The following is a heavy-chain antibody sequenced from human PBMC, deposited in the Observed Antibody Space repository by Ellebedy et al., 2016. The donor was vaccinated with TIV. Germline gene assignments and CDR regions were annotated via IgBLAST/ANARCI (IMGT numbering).Heavy chain of an antibody. CDR1: GGSVSSGSYY. V-gene: IGHV4-61*01. CDR2: IYYSGST. CDR3: ARGRGYSYGREFDY. Sequence: SETLSLTXTVSGGSVSSGSYYWSWIRQPPGKGLEWIGYIYYSGSTNYNPSLKSRVTISVDTSKNQFSLKLSSVTAADTAVYYCARGRGYSYGREFDYWGQGTLVTVSS. J-gene: IGHJ4*02. D-gene: IGHD5-18*01.